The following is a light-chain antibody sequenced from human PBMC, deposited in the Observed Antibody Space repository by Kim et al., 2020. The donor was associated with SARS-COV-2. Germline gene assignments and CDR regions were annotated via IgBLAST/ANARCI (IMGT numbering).Light chain of an antibody. V-gene: IGLV3-19*01. CDR2: GKN. CDR1: SIRGAY. J-gene: IGLJ2*01. Sequence: ALAQKGKVTYQGNSIRGAYASLYQQKLGQAPVIVIYGKNNRPSGIPDRFSGSSSGNTASLTITGAQAEDEADYYCNSRDSSGNHLVFGGGTQLTVL. CDR3: NSRDSSGNHLV.